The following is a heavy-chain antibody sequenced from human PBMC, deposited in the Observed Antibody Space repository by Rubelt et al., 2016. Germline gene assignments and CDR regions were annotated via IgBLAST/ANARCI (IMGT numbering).Heavy chain of an antibody. CDR3: ARDGFYDSSGYYHIF. CDR2: TYSGGST. D-gene: IGHD3-22*01. J-gene: IGHJ4*02. V-gene: IGHV3-66*01. CDR1: GFTVRSNY. Sequence: EVQLLESGGGLVQPGGSLRLSCAASGFTVRSNYMSWVRQVPGKGLEWVSITYSGGSTYSAESVKGRFTISRDNAKNSLYLQMNSLRAEDTALYYCARDGFYDSSGYYHIFWGQGTLVTVSS.